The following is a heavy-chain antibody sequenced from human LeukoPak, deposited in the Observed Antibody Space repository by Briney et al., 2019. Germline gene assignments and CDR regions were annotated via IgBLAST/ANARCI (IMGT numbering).Heavy chain of an antibody. J-gene: IGHJ4*02. V-gene: IGHV4-39*07. D-gene: IGHD4-17*01. CDR2: IYYSGST. Sequence: PSETLSLTCTVSGDSISGSSYYWGWIRQPPEKGLEWIGSIYYSGSTYYNPSLKSRVTISVDTSKNQFSLKLSSVTAADTAVYYCARDKRGYGDYVDYWGQGTQVTVTS. CDR1: GDSISGSSYY. CDR3: ARDKRGYGDYVDY.